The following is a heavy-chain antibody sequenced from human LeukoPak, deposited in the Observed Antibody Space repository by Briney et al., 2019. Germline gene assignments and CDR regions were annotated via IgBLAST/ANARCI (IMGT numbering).Heavy chain of an antibody. Sequence: SLRLSCAASGFTFDDYAMHWVRQAPGKGLEWVSGISWNSGSIGYADSVKGRFTISRDNAKNSLYLQMNSLRAEDTALYYCAKGMTYYDFWSGHMDVWGKGTTVTVSS. CDR3: AKGMTYYDFWSGHMDV. V-gene: IGHV3-9*01. CDR2: ISWNSGSI. CDR1: GFTFDDYA. J-gene: IGHJ6*03. D-gene: IGHD3-3*01.